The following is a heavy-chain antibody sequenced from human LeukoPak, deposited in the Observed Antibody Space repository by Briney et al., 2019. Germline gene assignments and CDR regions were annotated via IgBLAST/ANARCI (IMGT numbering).Heavy chain of an antibody. CDR1: GFTFSSYA. V-gene: IGHV3-30-3*01. Sequence: PGGSLRLSCAASGFTFSSYAMHWVRQAPGKGLEWVAVISYDGSNKYYADSVKGRFTISRDNSKNTLYLQMNSLRAEDTAVYYCARDIGIPWGQGTLVTVSS. D-gene: IGHD1-14*01. CDR3: ARDIGIP. CDR2: ISYDGSNK. J-gene: IGHJ5*02.